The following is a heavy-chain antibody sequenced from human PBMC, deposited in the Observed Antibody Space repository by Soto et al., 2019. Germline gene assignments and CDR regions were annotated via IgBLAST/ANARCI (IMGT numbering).Heavy chain of an antibody. CDR2: ISYDGSNK. J-gene: IGHJ4*02. D-gene: IGHD3-22*01. CDR3: ARDGGGYYDSSGYYFDY. Sequence: GGSLRLSCAASGFTFSSYAMHWVRQAPGKGLEWVAVISYDGSNKYYADSVKGRFTISRDNSKNTLYLQMNSLRAEDTAVYYCARDGGGYYDSSGYYFDYWGQGTLVTVSS. V-gene: IGHV3-30-3*01. CDR1: GFTFSSYA.